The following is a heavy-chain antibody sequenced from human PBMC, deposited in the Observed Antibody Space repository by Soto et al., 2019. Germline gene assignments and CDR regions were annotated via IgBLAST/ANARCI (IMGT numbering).Heavy chain of an antibody. J-gene: IGHJ3*02. D-gene: IGHD3-16*01. Sequence: GGSLRLSCAASGFTFSSYGMHWVRQAPGKGLEWMAVIWYDGSNKYYADSVKGRFTISRDNSKNTLYLQMNSLRAEDTAVYYCARGLGQMGLGPVAFDIWGQGTMVTVSS. CDR3: ARGLGQMGLGPVAFDI. CDR2: IWYDGSNK. CDR1: GFTFSSYG. V-gene: IGHV3-33*08.